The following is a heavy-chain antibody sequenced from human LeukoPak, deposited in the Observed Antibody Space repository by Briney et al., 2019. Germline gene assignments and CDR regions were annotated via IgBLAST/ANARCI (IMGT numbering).Heavy chain of an antibody. CDR1: GGSFSSYY. V-gene: IGHV4-4*07. Sequence: SETLSLTCTVSGGSFSSYYYNWIRQSAGKRLERIGRIYTTGSTNYSPSFKSRVTMSVDTSKNQLSLRLSSVTAADTAVYYCARDSGWYWYDYWGQGTLVTVSS. D-gene: IGHD6-19*01. J-gene: IGHJ4*02. CDR2: IYTTGST. CDR3: ARDSGWYWYDY.